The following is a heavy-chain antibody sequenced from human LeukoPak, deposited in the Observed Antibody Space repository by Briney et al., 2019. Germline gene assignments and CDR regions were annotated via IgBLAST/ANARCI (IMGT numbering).Heavy chain of an antibody. CDR2: IDPSDSYT. D-gene: IGHD3-9*01. J-gene: IGHJ4*02. V-gene: IGHV5-10-1*01. CDR3: ARTYYDILTGYSLSDY. Sequence: GESLKISCKGSGYSFPGYWITWVRQMPGKGLEWMGSIDPSDSYTNYSPSFQGHVTISADKSISTAYLQWSSLMASDTAMYYCARTYYDILTGYSLSDYWGQGTLVTVSS. CDR1: GYSFPGYW.